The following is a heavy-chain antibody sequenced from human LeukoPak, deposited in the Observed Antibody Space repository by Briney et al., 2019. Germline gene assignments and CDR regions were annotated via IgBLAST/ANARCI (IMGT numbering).Heavy chain of an antibody. V-gene: IGHV4-59*01. J-gene: IGHJ4*02. CDR3: ARVRGSYCDY. CDR2: IYYSGST. Sequence: SETLSLTCTVSGGSISTYYWSWIRQPPGKGLEWIGYIYYSGSTNYNPSLKSRVTISVDTSKNQFSLNLGSVTAADTAVYYCARVRGSYCDYWGQGTLVTVSS. D-gene: IGHD1-26*01. CDR1: GGSISTYY.